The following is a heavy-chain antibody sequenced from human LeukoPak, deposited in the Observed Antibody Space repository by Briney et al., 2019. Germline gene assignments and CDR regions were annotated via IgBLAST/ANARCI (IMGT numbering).Heavy chain of an antibody. J-gene: IGHJ6*02. D-gene: IGHD3-16*01. CDR3: ATDYLSPGDYYNYYYGMDV. V-gene: IGHV1-24*01. CDR1: GYTLTELS. Sequence: ASVKVSCKVSGYTLTELSMHWVRQAPGKGLEWMGGFDPEDGETIYAQKFQGRVTMTEDTSTDIAYMELSSLRSEDTAVYYCATDYLSPGDYYNYYYGMDVWGQGTTVTVSS. CDR2: FDPEDGET.